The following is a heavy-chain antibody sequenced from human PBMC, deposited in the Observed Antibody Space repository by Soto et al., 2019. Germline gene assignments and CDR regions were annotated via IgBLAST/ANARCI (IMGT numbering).Heavy chain of an antibody. CDR3: ARPRTVAATKGYDY. CDR2: IIPIFGTI. D-gene: IGHD4-4*01. Sequence: QVQLVQSGAEVKKVGSSVKVSCKASGGTFSRYPIAWVRQAPGHGLEWMGQIIPIFGTISHAQNFQGRITNAADETTSTAYMELSSLRSDDTAVYYCARPRTVAATKGYDYWGQGTLFTVSS. CDR1: GGTFSRYP. J-gene: IGHJ4*02. V-gene: IGHV1-69*01.